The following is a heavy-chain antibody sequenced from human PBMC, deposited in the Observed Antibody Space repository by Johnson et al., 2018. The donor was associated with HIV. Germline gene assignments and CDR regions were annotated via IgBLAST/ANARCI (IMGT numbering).Heavy chain of an antibody. Sequence: QVQLVESGGGVVQPGGSLRLSCAASGFTFSSYGMHWVRQATGKGLEWVAFIRYDGSNKYYADSVKGRFTISRDNSKNTLYLQMNSLRAEDTAVYYCAKVRASGSYLWGRRGAFDIWGQGTMVTVSS. CDR3: AKVRASGSYLWGRRGAFDI. J-gene: IGHJ3*02. CDR2: IRYDGSNK. V-gene: IGHV3-30*02. CDR1: GFTFSSYG. D-gene: IGHD1-26*01.